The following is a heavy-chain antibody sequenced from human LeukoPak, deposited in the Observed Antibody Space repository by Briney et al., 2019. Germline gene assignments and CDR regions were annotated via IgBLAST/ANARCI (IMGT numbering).Heavy chain of an antibody. CDR2: IYYSGRT. Sequence: SETLSLTCTVSSGSISSSNYYWDWIRQPPGKGLEWTGNIYYSGRTFYNPSLKSRVTISVDTSKNQFSLNLSSVTAADTAVYFCARGVTTNGYYYYMDVWGKGTTVTVSS. J-gene: IGHJ6*03. CDR3: ARGVTTNGYYYYMDV. CDR1: SGSISSSNYY. D-gene: IGHD4-17*01. V-gene: IGHV4-39*01.